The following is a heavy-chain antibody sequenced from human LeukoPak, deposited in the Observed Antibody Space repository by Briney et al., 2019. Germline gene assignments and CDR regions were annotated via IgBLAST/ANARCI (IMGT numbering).Heavy chain of an antibody. Sequence: SETLSLTCTVSGGSISSYYWSWIRQPPGKGLEWIGYIYYSGGTNYNPSLKSRVTISVDTSKNQFSLKLSSVTAADTAVYYCARARYDFWSGYYTGSGYFDYWGQGTLVTVSS. J-gene: IGHJ4*02. D-gene: IGHD3-3*01. CDR3: ARARYDFWSGYYTGSGYFDY. CDR2: IYYSGGT. V-gene: IGHV4-59*01. CDR1: GGSISSYY.